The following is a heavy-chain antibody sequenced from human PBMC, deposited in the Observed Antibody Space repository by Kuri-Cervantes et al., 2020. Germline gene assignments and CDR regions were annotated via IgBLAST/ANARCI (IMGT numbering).Heavy chain of an antibody. Sequence: GGSLRLSCAASGFTFSSYAMSWARQAPGKGLEWVSAISGSGGSTYYADSVKGRFTISRDNSKNTLYLQMNSLRAEDTAVYYCAKGGSGWGHYYYCGMDVWGQGTTVTVSS. CDR3: AKGGSGWGHYYYCGMDV. CDR1: GFTFSSYA. J-gene: IGHJ6*02. CDR2: ISGSGGST. D-gene: IGHD6-19*01. V-gene: IGHV3-23*01.